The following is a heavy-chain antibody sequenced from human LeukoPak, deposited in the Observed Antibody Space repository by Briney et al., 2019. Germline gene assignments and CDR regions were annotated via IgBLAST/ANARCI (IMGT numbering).Heavy chain of an antibody. CDR1: GYTFTNYG. CDR3: ARHYLGSGSEDY. V-gene: IGHV1-18*01. J-gene: IGHJ4*02. D-gene: IGHD3-10*01. Sequence: GASVKASCKASGYTFTNYGITWVRQAPGQGLEWMGWISNHNGNTNYAQKFQGRVTLTIDTSAATSNMELWNLRSDDTAVYYCARHYLGSGSEDYWGQGTLVTVSS. CDR2: ISNHNGNT.